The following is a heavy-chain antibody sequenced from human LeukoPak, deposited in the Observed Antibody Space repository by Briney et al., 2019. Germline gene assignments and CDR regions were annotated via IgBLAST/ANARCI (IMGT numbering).Heavy chain of an antibody. V-gene: IGHV4-39*01. CDR2: IYYSGST. Sequence: SETLSLTCSVSGVSISSSFYYFGWIRQPPGKGLEWIGSIYYSGSTYYNASLKSRVTISLDTSRNQVSLKLNSVTATDTAVYYCAKSGGYGLIDYWGQGTLVSVSS. CDR3: AKSGGYGLIDY. D-gene: IGHD1-26*01. J-gene: IGHJ4*01. CDR1: GVSISSSFYY.